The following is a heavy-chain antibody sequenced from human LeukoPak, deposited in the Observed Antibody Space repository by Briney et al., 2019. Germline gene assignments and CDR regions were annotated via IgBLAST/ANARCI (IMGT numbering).Heavy chain of an antibody. CDR3: ARDHHSPYGDYSFDY. J-gene: IGHJ4*02. V-gene: IGHV1-46*01. CDR1: GYTFTSYY. Sequence: ASVKVSCKATGYTFTSYYMHWVRQAPGQGLEWMGIINPSGGSTSYAQKFQGRVTMTRDMSTSTVYMELSSLGSEDTAVYYCARDHHSPYGDYSFDYWGQGTLVTVSS. CDR2: INPSGGST. D-gene: IGHD4-17*01.